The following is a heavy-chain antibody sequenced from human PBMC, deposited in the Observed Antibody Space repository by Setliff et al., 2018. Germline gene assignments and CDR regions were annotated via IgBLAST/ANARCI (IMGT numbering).Heavy chain of an antibody. Sequence: GGSLRLSCAVSGLRFSDAWVSWVRQAPGKGLEWAGRIKSYGSGGTIDYAAPVEGRFTISRDDSKNTMYLQMSSLKIEDTAVYYCVHNADFIGTFNTWGQGTMVTVSS. V-gene: IGHV3-15*01. CDR3: VHNADFIGTFNT. CDR1: GLRFSDAW. J-gene: IGHJ3*01. CDR2: IKSYGSGGTI. D-gene: IGHD2-8*01.